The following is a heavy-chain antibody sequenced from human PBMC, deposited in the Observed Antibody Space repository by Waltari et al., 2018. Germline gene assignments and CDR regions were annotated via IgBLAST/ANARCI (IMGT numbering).Heavy chain of an antibody. CDR3: SRSPKVDLYGGYFFCY. Sequence: QVQLQESGPGLVKPSETLSLTCSVSGGSLGSSYWSWIRQPPGKGLEWIGYLRHNGNIKAHPALKVLVTLAAGACRNQFSLKITSVARADTAGYYWSRSPKVDLYGGYFFCYWGQGILVSVSS. V-gene: IGHV4-59*01. CDR1: GGSLGSSY. J-gene: IGHJ4*02. CDR2: LRHNGNI. D-gene: IGHD2-15*01.